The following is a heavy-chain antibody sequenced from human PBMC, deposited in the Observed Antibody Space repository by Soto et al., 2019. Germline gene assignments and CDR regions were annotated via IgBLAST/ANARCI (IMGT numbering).Heavy chain of an antibody. CDR1: GYTFTGYY. J-gene: IGHJ4*02. CDR2: INPNSGGT. D-gene: IGHD6-13*01. CDR3: ARERFRIAAATVTAGGY. V-gene: IGHV1-2*02. Sequence: ASVKVSFKASGYTFTGYYMHWVRQAPGQGLEWMGWINPNSGGTNYAQKFQGRVTMTRDTSISTAYMELSRLRSDDTAVYYCARERFRIAAATVTAGGYWGQGTLVTASS.